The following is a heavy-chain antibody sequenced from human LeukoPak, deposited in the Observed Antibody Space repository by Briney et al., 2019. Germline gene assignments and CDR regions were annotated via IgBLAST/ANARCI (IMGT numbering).Heavy chain of an antibody. J-gene: IGHJ3*02. V-gene: IGHV3-7*01. CDR2: IKQDGSEK. Sequence: PGGSLRLSCAASGFTFSSHWMHWVRQAPGKGLEWVANIKQDGSEKYYVESVRGRFTISRDNAKNSLYLQMNSLRAEDTAVYYCARHCGYCGGGNAFDIWGQGTMVTVSS. CDR1: GFTFSSHW. D-gene: IGHD2-15*01. CDR3: ARHCGYCGGGNAFDI.